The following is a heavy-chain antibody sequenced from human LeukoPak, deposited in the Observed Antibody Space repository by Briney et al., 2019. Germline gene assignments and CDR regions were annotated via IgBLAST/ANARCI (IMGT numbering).Heavy chain of an antibody. D-gene: IGHD1-26*01. CDR3: ARDPDRSYEWGPFDP. J-gene: IGHJ5*02. Sequence: SQTLSLTCAIYGDSVSSNSASWNWIRQSPTRGLEWLGRTYYRSNWNSDYAISVKSRITINPDTSMNQFSLHLKSVTPEDTAVYYGARDPDRSYEWGPFDPWSQGTLVTVSS. CDR1: GDSVSSNSAS. CDR2: TYYRSNWNS. V-gene: IGHV6-1*01.